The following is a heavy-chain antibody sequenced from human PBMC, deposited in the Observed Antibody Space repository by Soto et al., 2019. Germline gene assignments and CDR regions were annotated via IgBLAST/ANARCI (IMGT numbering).Heavy chain of an antibody. D-gene: IGHD1-26*01. V-gene: IGHV3-23*01. J-gene: IGHJ4*02. CDR1: GFTFSSYG. CDR2: ISGSGGST. Sequence: EVQLLESGGGLVQPGGSLRLSCAASGFTFSSYGMSWVRQAPGKGLEWVSSISGSGGSTYYADSVKGRFTISRDNSKNTLYLQMNSLRAEDTAVYHCAKASAPGGTYFPLWFWGQGTLVTVSS. CDR3: AKASAPGGTYFPLWF.